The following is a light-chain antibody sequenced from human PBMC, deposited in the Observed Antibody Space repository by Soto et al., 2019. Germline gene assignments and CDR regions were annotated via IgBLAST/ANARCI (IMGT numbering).Light chain of an antibody. CDR1: SSDVGGYNY. Sequence: QSALTQPASVSGSPGQSITISCTGTSSDVGGYNYVSWYQQHPGKAPKLMIYEVSNRPSGVSNRFSGSKSGNTASLTISGLQAEDEAVYYCSSYTSSSTYVFGTGTK. V-gene: IGLV2-14*01. CDR2: EVS. J-gene: IGLJ1*01. CDR3: SSYTSSSTYV.